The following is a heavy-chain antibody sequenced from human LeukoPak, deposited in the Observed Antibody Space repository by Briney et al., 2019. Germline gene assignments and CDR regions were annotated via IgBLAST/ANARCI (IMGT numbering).Heavy chain of an antibody. Sequence: SETLSLTCTVSGGSISSYYWSWIRQPPGKGLEWIGYIYYSGSTNYNPSLKSRVTISLDTSKNQFSLKLSSVTAADTAVYYCARTTMVRGTYYMDVWGKGTTVTISS. CDR2: IYYSGST. V-gene: IGHV4-59*01. J-gene: IGHJ6*03. D-gene: IGHD3-10*01. CDR3: ARTTMVRGTYYMDV. CDR1: GGSISSYY.